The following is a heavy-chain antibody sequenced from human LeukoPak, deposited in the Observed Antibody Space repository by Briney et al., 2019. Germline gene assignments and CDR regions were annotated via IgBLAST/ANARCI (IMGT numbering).Heavy chain of an antibody. D-gene: IGHD3-10*01. V-gene: IGHV1-2*02. CDR2: INPNSGGI. Sequence: ASVKVSCKASGYTFTAYYMHWVRQAPGQGLEWMGWINPNSGGINYGQKFQGRVTMTRDTSISTAYMELSRLTSDDTAVYYCAREAANMVRGVMGKWGQGTLVTVSS. CDR3: AREAANMVRGVMGK. CDR1: GYTFTAYY. J-gene: IGHJ4*02.